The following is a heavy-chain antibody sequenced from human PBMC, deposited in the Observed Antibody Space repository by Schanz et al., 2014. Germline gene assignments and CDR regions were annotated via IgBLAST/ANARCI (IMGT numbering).Heavy chain of an antibody. CDR3: ARGPSTGAFDI. J-gene: IGHJ3*02. V-gene: IGHV1-69*08. CDR2: IIPILDKT. Sequence: QVQLVQSGAEVKKPGSSVKVSCKASGGTFSSSTLTWVRQAPGQGLEWMGRIIPILDKTNYAQKFQGRVTMTADKSTSTVYMEVSGLRSEDTAVYYCARGPSTGAFDIWGQGTMVNVSS. CDR1: GGTFSSST.